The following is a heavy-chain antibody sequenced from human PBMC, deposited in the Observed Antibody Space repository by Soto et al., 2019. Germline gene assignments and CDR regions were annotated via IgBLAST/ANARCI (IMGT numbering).Heavy chain of an antibody. CDR1: GFTFSSYS. D-gene: IGHD3-16*01. V-gene: IGHV3-48*01. Sequence: EVQLVESGGGLVQPGGSLRLSCAASGFTFSSYSMNWVRQAPGKGLEWVSYISTSSSTIYYADSVKGRFTISRDNAKNSLYLQMNSLRAEDTAVYYCARDLWGVGVPGPWGQGTLGTVSS. J-gene: IGHJ5*02. CDR2: ISTSSSTI. CDR3: ARDLWGVGVPGP.